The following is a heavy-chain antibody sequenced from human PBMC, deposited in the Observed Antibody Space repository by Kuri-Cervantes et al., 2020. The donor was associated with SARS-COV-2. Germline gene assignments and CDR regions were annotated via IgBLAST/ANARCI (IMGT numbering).Heavy chain of an antibody. Sequence: SVNVSCKASGGTFSSYAISWVRQAPGQGLEWMGRIIPMFGSASYAQKFQGRVTITADKSTSTAYMELSSLRSEDTAVYYCARSQGIRGEDTGMVYYQYYMDVWGKGTTVTVSS. CDR1: GGTFSSYA. J-gene: IGHJ6*03. V-gene: IGHV1-69*06. D-gene: IGHD5-18*01. CDR2: IIPMFGSA. CDR3: ARSQGIRGEDTGMVYYQYYMDV.